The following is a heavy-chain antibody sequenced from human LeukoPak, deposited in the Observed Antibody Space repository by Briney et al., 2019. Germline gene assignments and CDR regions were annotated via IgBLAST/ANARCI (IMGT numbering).Heavy chain of an antibody. Sequence: GGSLRLSCAASGFTFSSYAMSWVRQAPGKGLEWVSAISGSGGSTYYADSVKGRFTISRDKSKNTLYLQMNSLRAEDTAVYYCAKVGVSGYGGNGHFDYWGQGTLVTVSS. CDR3: AKVGVSGYGGNGHFDY. CDR2: ISGSGGST. J-gene: IGHJ4*02. V-gene: IGHV3-23*01. D-gene: IGHD4-23*01. CDR1: GFTFSSYA.